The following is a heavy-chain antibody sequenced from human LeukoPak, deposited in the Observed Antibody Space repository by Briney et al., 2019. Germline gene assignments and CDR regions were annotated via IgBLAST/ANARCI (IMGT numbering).Heavy chain of an antibody. Sequence: SVKVSCKVSGDTFSRYAISWVRQAPGQGLEWMGGIIPILTTPNYAQRFQGRVTITADESTSTAYMELISLRSEDTAVYYCARDTRSSLRGQYYYYMDVWGQGTTVIVSS. CDR2: IIPILTTP. J-gene: IGHJ6*02. CDR3: ARDTRSSLRGQYYYYMDV. D-gene: IGHD3-10*01. CDR1: GDTFSRYA. V-gene: IGHV1-69*13.